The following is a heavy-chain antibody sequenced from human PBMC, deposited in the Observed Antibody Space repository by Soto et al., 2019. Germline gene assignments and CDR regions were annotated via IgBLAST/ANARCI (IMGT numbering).Heavy chain of an antibody. CDR1: GFTFSSYA. D-gene: IGHD3-10*01. V-gene: IGHV3-30-3*01. Sequence: GGSLRLSCAASGFTFSSYAMHWVRQAPGKGLEWVAVISYDGSNKYYADSVKGRFTISRDNSKNTLYLQMNSLRAEDTAVYYCARPPYYYGSGTHAFDIWGQGTMVTVSS. CDR2: ISYDGSNK. CDR3: ARPPYYYGSGTHAFDI. J-gene: IGHJ3*02.